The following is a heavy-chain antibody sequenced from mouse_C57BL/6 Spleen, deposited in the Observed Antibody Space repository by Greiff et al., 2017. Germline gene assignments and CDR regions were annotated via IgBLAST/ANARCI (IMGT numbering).Heavy chain of an antibody. CDR1: GFSFTTYA. Sequence: DVKLVESGGGLVQPKGSLKLSCAASGFSFTTYAMNWVRQAPGKGLEWVARIRSKSNNYATYYADSVKDRFTNSRDDSESMLYLQMNNLKTEDTAMYYCVREGYAMDYWGQGTSVTVSS. CDR2: IRSKSNNYAT. J-gene: IGHJ4*01. CDR3: VREGYAMDY. V-gene: IGHV10-1*01.